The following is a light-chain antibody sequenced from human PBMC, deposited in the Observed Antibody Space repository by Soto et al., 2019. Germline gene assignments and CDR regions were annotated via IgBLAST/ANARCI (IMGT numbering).Light chain of an antibody. CDR1: SSDVGGYNY. CDR2: EVS. V-gene: IGLV2-14*01. CDR3: SSYTRSATWV. Sequence: QSALTQPASVSGSPGQSITISCTGTSSDVGGYNYVSWYQQHPGKAPKLMVYEVSNRPSGVSNRFSGFKSGNTASLTISGLQTEDEADYYCSSYTRSATWVFGGGTQLTVL. J-gene: IGLJ3*02.